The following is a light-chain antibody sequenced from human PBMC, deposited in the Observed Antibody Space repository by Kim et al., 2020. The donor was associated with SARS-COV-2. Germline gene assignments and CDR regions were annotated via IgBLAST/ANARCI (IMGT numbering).Light chain of an antibody. V-gene: IGLV1-44*01. CDR3: AAWDDSLNGPV. CDR2: SNN. J-gene: IGLJ2*01. CDR1: SSNIGSNT. Sequence: GQRVTISCSGRSSNIGSNTVNWYQQLPGTAPKLLIYSNNQRPSGVPDRFSGSKSGTSASLAISGLQSEDEADYYFAAWDDSLNGPVFGGGTQLTVL.